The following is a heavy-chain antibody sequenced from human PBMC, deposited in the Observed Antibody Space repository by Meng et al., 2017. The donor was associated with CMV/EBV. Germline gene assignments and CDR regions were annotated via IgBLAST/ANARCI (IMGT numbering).Heavy chain of an antibody. Sequence: VPLQGSGPGLVKPSTTLSQTCTVSGGFIISYYWSWIRQPAGKGLEWIGRIYTSGSTNYNPSLKSRVTMSVDTSKNQFSLKLSSVTAADTAVYYCARGPEVDYGDYVGLDYWGQGTLVTVSS. J-gene: IGHJ4*02. D-gene: IGHD4-17*01. CDR1: GGFIISYY. CDR3: ARGPEVDYGDYVGLDY. V-gene: IGHV4-4*07. CDR2: IYTSGST.